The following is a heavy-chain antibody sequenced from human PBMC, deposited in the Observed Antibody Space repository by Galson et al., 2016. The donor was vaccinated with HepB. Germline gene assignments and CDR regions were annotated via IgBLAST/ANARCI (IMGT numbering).Heavy chain of an antibody. CDR3: STFGGGRIVGAQSP. J-gene: IGHJ5*02. CDR2: IKSKTDGGTT. V-gene: IGHV3-15*01. D-gene: IGHD1-26*01. CDR1: GFTFSNAW. Sequence: SLRLSCAASGFTFSNAWMSWVRQAPGRGLELVGRIKSKTDGGTTDYAAPVEGRFTISRDDSKNTLYLQMNSLKTEDTAVYYCSTFGGGRIVGAQSPWGQGTLVTVSS.